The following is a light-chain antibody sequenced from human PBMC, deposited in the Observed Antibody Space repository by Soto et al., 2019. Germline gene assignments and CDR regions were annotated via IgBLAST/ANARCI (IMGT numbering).Light chain of an antibody. J-gene: IGKJ4*01. V-gene: IGKV3-20*01. CDR1: LSVGSSY. Sequence: EIVMTQSPGTLSLSPGERATPSFRSSLSVGSSYLAWYQQKPGQAPRLLIYGTSSRATGIPDRFSGSGSGTDFTLTISRLDPEDFAVYYCQQCGISPLTFGGGTKVDIK. CDR3: QQCGISPLT. CDR2: GTS.